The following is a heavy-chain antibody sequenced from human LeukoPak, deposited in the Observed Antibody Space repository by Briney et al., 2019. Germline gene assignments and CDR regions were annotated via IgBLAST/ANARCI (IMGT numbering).Heavy chain of an antibody. V-gene: IGHV3-7*01. CDR3: ARVRQSYYYYMDV. Sequence: PGGSLRLSCAASGFSFSNYWMNWVRQAPGKGLEWVANINQDGSEKYYVDSVKGRFTISRDNAKNSLYLQMNSLRAEVTSVYYCARVRQSYYYYMDVWGKGTTVTISS. J-gene: IGHJ6*03. CDR1: GFSFSNYW. CDR2: INQDGSEK.